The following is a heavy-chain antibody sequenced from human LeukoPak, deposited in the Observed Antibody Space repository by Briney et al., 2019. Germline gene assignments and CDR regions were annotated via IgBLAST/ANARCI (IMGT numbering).Heavy chain of an antibody. CDR2: IYYSGST. V-gene: IGHV4-39*01. Sequence: PSETPSLTCTVSGGSISSSSYYWGWIRQPPGKGLEWIGSIYYSGSTYYNPSLKSRVTISVDTSKNQFSLKLSSVTAADTAVYYCARQSQHSDYQAPDYWGQGTLVTVSS. CDR3: ARQSQHSDYQAPDY. D-gene: IGHD5-12*01. J-gene: IGHJ4*02. CDR1: GGSISSSSYY.